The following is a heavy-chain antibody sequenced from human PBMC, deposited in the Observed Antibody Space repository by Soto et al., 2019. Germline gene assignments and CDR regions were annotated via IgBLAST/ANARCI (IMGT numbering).Heavy chain of an antibody. CDR2: SKNKADSYIT. Sequence: EVQLVESGGGLVQPGGSLRLFCAASGFTFSNYYMDWVRQAPGKGLEWVGRSKNKADSYITEYAASVKGRFSISRDASKNSLYLQMNSLKTVDTAVYCCTVWGLSNDVGAAWCQGILVTVSS. D-gene: IGHD3-10*02. V-gene: IGHV3-72*01. CDR1: GFTFSNYY. CDR3: TVWGLSNDVGAA. J-gene: IGHJ4*02.